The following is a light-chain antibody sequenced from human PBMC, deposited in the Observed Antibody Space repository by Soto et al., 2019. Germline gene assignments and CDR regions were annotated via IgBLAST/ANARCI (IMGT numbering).Light chain of an antibody. CDR1: SSDIGRYNF. CDR3: TSYTITSPYV. J-gene: IGLJ1*01. CDR2: EAT. Sequence: QSALTQPASMSGSPGQSITISCPGTSSDIGRYNFVSWYQHHPGTATKLFIYEATKRPSGVYYRFSGSKSGNTASLTISGLQAEDEADYYCTSYTITSPYVFGTGTKVTVL. V-gene: IGLV2-14*01.